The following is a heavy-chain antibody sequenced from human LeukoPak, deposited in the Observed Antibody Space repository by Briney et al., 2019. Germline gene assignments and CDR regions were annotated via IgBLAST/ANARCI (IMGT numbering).Heavy chain of an antibody. CDR1: GFTFSGFW. Sequence: TGGSLRLSCTVSGFTFSGFWMSWVRQAPGRGLEWVASVKQDESRKHYVDSVKGRFTISRDNTKNSLYLQMNSLRVEDTGLYYCARLFGGVTTYDYWGQGTLVTVSS. CDR2: VKQDESRK. CDR3: ARLFGGVTTYDY. J-gene: IGHJ4*02. D-gene: IGHD2-8*02. V-gene: IGHV3-7*01.